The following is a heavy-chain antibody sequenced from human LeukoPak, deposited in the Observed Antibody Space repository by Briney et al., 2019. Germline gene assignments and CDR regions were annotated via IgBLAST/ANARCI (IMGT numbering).Heavy chain of an antibody. J-gene: IGHJ6*02. D-gene: IGHD2-2*01. CDR1: GGSISSYY. CDR3: AGTPFFDLSYCSSTSCYYYYGMDV. V-gene: IGHV4-4*07. CDR2: IYTSGST. Sequence: KASETLSLTCTVSGGSISSYYWSWIRQPAGKGLEWIGRIYTSGSTNYNPSLKSRVTISVDTSKNQFSLKLSSVTAADTAVYYCAGTPFFDLSYCSSTSCYYYYGMDVWGQGTTVTVSS.